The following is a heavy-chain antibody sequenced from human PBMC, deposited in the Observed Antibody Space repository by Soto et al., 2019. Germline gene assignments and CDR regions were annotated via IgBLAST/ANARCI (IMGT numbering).Heavy chain of an antibody. CDR2: ISYDGNNK. V-gene: IGHV3-30-3*01. CDR3: ARGTGSSLRDAFDI. Sequence: GGSLRLSCAASGFPFSSYAMHWVRQAPGKGLEWVAVISYDGNNKYYADSVKGRFTISRDNSKNTLYLQMNSLRAEDTAVYYCARGTGSSLRDAFDIWGQGTMVTVSS. CDR1: GFPFSSYA. J-gene: IGHJ3*02. D-gene: IGHD1-26*01.